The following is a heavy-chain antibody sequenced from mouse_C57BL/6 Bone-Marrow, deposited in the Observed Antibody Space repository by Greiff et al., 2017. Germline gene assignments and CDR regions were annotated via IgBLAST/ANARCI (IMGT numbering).Heavy chain of an antibody. CDR2: IDPNRGGT. CDR3: AIGGYYGSSSYYAMDY. V-gene: IGHV1-72*01. Sequence: QVQLKQPGAELVKPGASVKLSCKASGYTFTSYWMHWVKQRPGRGLEWIGRIDPNRGGTKSNEKFKSKATLTVDKPSSTAYMQLSSLTSEDSAVYYCAIGGYYGSSSYYAMDYWGQGTSVTVSS. J-gene: IGHJ4*01. D-gene: IGHD1-1*01. CDR1: GYTFTSYW.